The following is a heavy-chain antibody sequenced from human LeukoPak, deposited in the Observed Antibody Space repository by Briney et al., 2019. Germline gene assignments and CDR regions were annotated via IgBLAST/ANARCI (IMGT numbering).Heavy chain of an antibody. V-gene: IGHV3-20*04. CDR1: GFTFSDYY. D-gene: IGHD2-2*01. J-gene: IGHJ6*03. Sequence: GGSLRLSCAASGFTFSDYYMSWIRQAPGKGLEWVSGINWNSGSTGYADSVKGRFTISRDNAKNSLYLQMNSLRAEDTALYYCARGFTERCSSTSCYEGDYYYYYMDVWGKGTTVTVSS. CDR2: INWNSGST. CDR3: ARGFTERCSSTSCYEGDYYYYYMDV.